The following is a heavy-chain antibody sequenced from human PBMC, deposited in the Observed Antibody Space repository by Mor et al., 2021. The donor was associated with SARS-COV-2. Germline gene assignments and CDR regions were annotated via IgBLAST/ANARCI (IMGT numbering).Heavy chain of an antibody. D-gene: IGHD2-15*01. V-gene: IGHV3-53*01. J-gene: IGHJ4*02. Sequence: VIYSGGGTYYADSVKGRFTISRDHSKNTLYLQMNSLRVEDTAVYYCARQLVVDEGDHFDSWGQGTLVTVSS. CDR2: IYSGGGT. CDR3: ARQLVVDEGDHFDS.